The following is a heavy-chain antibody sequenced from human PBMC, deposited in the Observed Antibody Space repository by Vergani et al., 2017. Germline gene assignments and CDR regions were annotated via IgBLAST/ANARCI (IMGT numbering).Heavy chain of an antibody. CDR2: ISYDGSNK. V-gene: IGHV3-30*18. Sequence: QVQLVESGGGVVQPGRSLRLSCAASGFTFSSYGMHWVRQAPGKGLEWVAVISYDGSNKYYADYVKGRFTISRDNSKNTLYLQMNSLRAEDTAVYYCAKVYCSGGSCYSGIYYYYGMDVWGQGTTVTVSS. J-gene: IGHJ6*02. CDR3: AKVYCSGGSCYSGIYYYYGMDV. CDR1: GFTFSSYG. D-gene: IGHD2-15*01.